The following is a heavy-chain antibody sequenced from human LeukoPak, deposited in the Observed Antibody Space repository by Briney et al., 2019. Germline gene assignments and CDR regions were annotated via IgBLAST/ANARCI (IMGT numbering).Heavy chain of an antibody. V-gene: IGHV1-2*02. CDR1: GYTFTGYY. J-gene: IGHJ6*02. CDR3: ARSSDILTGYFGYYYYGMDV. Sequence: ASVKVSCKASGYTFTGYYMHWVRQAPGQGLEWMGWMNPNSGGTNYAQKFQGRVTMTRDTSISTAYMELSRLRSDDTAVYYCARSSDILTGYFGYYYYGMDVWGQGTTVTVSS. CDR2: MNPNSGGT. D-gene: IGHD3-9*01.